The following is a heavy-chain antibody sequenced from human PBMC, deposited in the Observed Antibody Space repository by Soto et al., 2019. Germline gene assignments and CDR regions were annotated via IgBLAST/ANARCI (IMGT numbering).Heavy chain of an antibody. Sequence: ASVKVSCKASGYTFTSYDINWVRQATGQGLEWMGWMNPNSGNTGYAQKFQGRVTMTRNTSISTAYMELRSLRSEDTAVYYCAREGSSSWYTGWFDPWGQGTLVTVSS. CDR1: GYTFTSYD. D-gene: IGHD6-13*01. CDR3: AREGSSSWYTGWFDP. V-gene: IGHV1-8*01. J-gene: IGHJ5*02. CDR2: MNPNSGNT.